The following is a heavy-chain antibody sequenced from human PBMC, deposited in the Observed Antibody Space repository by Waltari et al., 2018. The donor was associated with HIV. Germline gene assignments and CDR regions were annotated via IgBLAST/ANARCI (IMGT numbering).Heavy chain of an antibody. CDR1: GGSISSSNW. V-gene: IGHV4-4*02. CDR2: IYHSGST. CDR3: ARDRSGGLVPAAMALTAHRHYYGMDV. Sequence: QVQLQESGPGLVKPSGTLSLTCAVSGGSISSSNWWSWVRQPPGKGLEWIGEIYHSGSTNYNPSLKSRVTITVDKSKNQFSLKLSSVTAADTAVYYCARDRSGGLVPAAMALTAHRHYYGMDVWGQGTTVTVSS. J-gene: IGHJ6*02. D-gene: IGHD2-2*01.